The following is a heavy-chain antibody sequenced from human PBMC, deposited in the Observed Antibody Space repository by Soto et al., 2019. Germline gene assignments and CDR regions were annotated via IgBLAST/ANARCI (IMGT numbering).Heavy chain of an antibody. CDR1: GGSVSSGSYY. J-gene: IGHJ6*02. V-gene: IGHV4-61*01. CDR2: IYYSGST. Sequence: SETLSLTCTVSGGSVSSGSYYWSWIRQPPGKGLEWIGYIYYSGSTNYNPSLKSRVTISVDTSKNQFSLKLSSVTAADTAVYYCARVQGLYYYGMDVWGQGTTVTVSS. CDR3: ARVQGLYYYGMDV.